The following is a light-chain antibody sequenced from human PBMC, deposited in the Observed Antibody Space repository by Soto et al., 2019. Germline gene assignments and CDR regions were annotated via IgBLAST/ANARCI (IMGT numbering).Light chain of an antibody. CDR1: SSDVGGYNY. Sequence: QSALTQPRSVSGSPGQSVTISCTGTSSDVGGYNYVSWYQQHPGKAPKLMIYDVSKRPSGVPDRFSGSKSGTSASLAITGLQAEDEADYYCQSYDNSLTDYYVFGTGTKVTVL. CDR2: DVS. CDR3: QSYDNSLTDYYV. J-gene: IGLJ1*01. V-gene: IGLV2-11*01.